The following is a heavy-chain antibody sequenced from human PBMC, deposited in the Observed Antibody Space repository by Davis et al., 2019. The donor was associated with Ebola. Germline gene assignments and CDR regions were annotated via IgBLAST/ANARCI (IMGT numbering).Heavy chain of an antibody. V-gene: IGHV3-64*01. CDR3: ARAGVAAAGLFDY. Sequence: PGGSLRLSCAASGFTFSSYAMHWVRQAPGKGLEYVSAISSNGGSTYYANSVKGRFTISRDNSKNTLYLQMGSLRAEDMAVYYCARAGVAAAGLFDYWGQGTLVTVSS. CDR1: GFTFSSYA. J-gene: IGHJ4*02. CDR2: ISSNGGST. D-gene: IGHD6-13*01.